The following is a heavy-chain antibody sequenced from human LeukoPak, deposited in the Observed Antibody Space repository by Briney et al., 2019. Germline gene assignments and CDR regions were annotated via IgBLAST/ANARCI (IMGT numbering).Heavy chain of an antibody. J-gene: IGHJ4*02. V-gene: IGHV3-23*01. CDR2: ISGSGGRT. Sequence: GGSLRLSCAPSGFTFSNYAMSWVRQAPGKGLEWVSSISGSGGRTYYADSVKGRFTISRDNSKKTLYLQMSSLRAKDTAVYYCARGYCSSSTCYSPFEYWGQGILVTVSS. CDR3: ARGYCSSSTCYSPFEY. CDR1: GFTFSNYA. D-gene: IGHD2-15*01.